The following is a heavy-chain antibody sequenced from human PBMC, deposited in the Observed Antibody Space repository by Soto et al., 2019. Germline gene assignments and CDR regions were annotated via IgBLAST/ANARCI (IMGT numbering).Heavy chain of an antibody. Sequence: VGSLRLSCAASGFTFSSYSMNWVRQAPGKGLEWVSYISSSSSTIYYADSVKGRFTISRDNAKNSLYLQMNSLRDEDTAVYYCARGSVLRYFDWLPRFDYWGQGTLVTVSS. D-gene: IGHD3-9*01. J-gene: IGHJ4*02. CDR2: ISSSSSTI. CDR1: GFTFSSYS. CDR3: ARGSVLRYFDWLPRFDY. V-gene: IGHV3-48*02.